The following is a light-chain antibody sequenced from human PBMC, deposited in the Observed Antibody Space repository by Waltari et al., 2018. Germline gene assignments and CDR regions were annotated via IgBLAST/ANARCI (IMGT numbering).Light chain of an antibody. CDR2: GAS. CDR1: QSLTKKY. CDR3: QQYGSSIMYT. J-gene: IGKJ2*01. Sequence: VLTQSPGTLSLSPGERATLSCRASQSLTKKYLAWYQQKPGQAPRLLIYGASSSAAVVPDRFSGSGSGTDFTLTISRLEPEDSAVYYCQQYGSSIMYTFGQGTKLEIK. V-gene: IGKV3-20*01.